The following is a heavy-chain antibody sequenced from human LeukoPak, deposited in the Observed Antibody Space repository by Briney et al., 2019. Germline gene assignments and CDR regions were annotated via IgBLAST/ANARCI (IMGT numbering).Heavy chain of an antibody. D-gene: IGHD3-9*01. Sequence: GRSLRLSCAASGFTFSTYGMHWVRQAPGKGLEWVAVISYDGSNKYYADSVKGRFTISRDNSKNTLYLQMNSLRPEDTAVYYCANRRRHLVIIHWGQGTLVTVSS. CDR1: GFTFSTYG. J-gene: IGHJ4*02. CDR3: ANRRRHLVIIH. V-gene: IGHV3-30*18. CDR2: ISYDGSNK.